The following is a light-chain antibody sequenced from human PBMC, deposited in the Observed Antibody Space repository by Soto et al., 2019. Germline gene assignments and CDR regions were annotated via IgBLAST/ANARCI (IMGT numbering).Light chain of an antibody. V-gene: IGKV1-5*03. CDR3: QHHGT. J-gene: IGKJ1*01. CDR2: KAY. Sequence: DIQMTQSPSTLSASVGDRVTITCRASQSISSWLAWYQQKPGKAPKLLIYKAYSLESGVPSRFSGSGSGTEFTLSISSLQPDEFATYYCQHHGTFGQGTKVEIK. CDR1: QSISSW.